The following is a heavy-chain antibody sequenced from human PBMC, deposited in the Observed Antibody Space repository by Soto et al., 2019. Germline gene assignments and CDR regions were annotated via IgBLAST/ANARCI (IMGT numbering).Heavy chain of an antibody. Sequence: QVQLQESGPGLVKPSQTLSLTCTVSGGSISSGGYYWSWIRQHPGKGLEWIGYIYYSGSTYYNPSLKSRVTIAVDTSKNQCSLKLSSVTAADTAVYYGARGSPFTFGGVGFDYWGQGTLVTVSS. CDR1: GGSISSGGYY. V-gene: IGHV4-31*03. CDR3: ARGSPFTFGGVGFDY. CDR2: IYYSGST. J-gene: IGHJ4*02. D-gene: IGHD3-16*01.